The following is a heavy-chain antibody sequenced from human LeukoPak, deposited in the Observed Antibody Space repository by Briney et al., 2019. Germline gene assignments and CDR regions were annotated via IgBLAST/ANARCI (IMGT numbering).Heavy chain of an antibody. CDR3: ARVYYYGSGFFSYYYMDV. V-gene: IGHV3-66*01. CDR2: IYSGGST. Sequence: AGGSLRLSCAASGFTVSSNYMSWVRQAPGKGLEWVSVIYSGGSTYYADSVKGRFTISRDNSKNTLYLQMNSLRAEDTAVYYCARVYYYGSGFFSYYYMDVWGKGTTVTISS. D-gene: IGHD3-10*01. J-gene: IGHJ6*03. CDR1: GFTVSSNY.